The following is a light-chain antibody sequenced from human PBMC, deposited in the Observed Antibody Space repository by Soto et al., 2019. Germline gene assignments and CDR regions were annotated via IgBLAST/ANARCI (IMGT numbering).Light chain of an antibody. CDR1: QSVTSTY. CDR3: QQYHNWLT. V-gene: IGKV3-15*01. J-gene: IGKJ4*01. CDR2: DAS. Sequence: DIVLSQSPGTLSLSPGERATLSCRASQSVTSTYLAWYQQRPGQVPRLLIYDASTWATGIPARFSGSGSGTEFTLTISSLQSEDFAVYYCQQYHNWLTFGGGTKVDIK.